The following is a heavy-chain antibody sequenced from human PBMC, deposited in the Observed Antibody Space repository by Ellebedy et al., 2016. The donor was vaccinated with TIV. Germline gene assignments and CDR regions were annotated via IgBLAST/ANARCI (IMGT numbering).Heavy chain of an antibody. V-gene: IGHV4-59*08. CDR2: IYYTWST. J-gene: IGHJ4*02. CDR1: GDSIRSYY. Sequence: SETLSLTCSVSGDSIRSYYWSWIRQPPGKGLEWIGYIYYTWSTSHNPSLKSRVTISADTSKNEVSLKLTSVTAADTAVYYCARQSSLGSRYGHFDYWGQGTLVTVSS. CDR3: ARQSSLGSRYGHFDY. D-gene: IGHD2-15*01.